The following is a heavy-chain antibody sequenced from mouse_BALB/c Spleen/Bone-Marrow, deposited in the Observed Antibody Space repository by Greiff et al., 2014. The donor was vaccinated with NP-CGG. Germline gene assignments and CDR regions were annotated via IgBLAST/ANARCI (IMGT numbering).Heavy chain of an antibody. V-gene: IGHV1-80*01. CDR2: IFPGDGDT. J-gene: IGHJ2*01. D-gene: IGHD2-2*01. Sequence: VQLVESGAELVRPGSSAKISCKASGYAFSNYWMNWVKQRPGQGLEWIGQIFPGDGDTNYNGKFKGKATLTADKSSSTAYMQLNSLTSEDSAVYFCARSNYGYDVYFDYWGLGTTLTVSS. CDR1: GYAFSNYW. CDR3: ARSNYGYDVYFDY.